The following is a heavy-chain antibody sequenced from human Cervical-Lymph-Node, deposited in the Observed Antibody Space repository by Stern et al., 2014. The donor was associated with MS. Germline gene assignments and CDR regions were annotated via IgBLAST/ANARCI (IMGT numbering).Heavy chain of an antibody. V-gene: IGHV4-61*01. CDR1: GGSVRSGSYY. CDR2: IYHSGST. CDR3: ARDSVITFGGVIGHFDY. J-gene: IGHJ4*02. Sequence: QVQLQESGPGLVTPSATLSLTCTVSGGSVRSGSYYWSWLRQPPGQGLAWIGYIYHSGSTKYNPSLKSRVPISVDTSKNQFSLKLSSVTAADTAVYYCARDSVITFGGVIGHFDYWGQGTLVTVSS. D-gene: IGHD3-16*02.